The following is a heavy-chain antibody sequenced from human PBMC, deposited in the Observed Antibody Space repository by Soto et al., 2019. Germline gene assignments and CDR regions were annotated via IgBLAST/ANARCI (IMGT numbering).Heavy chain of an antibody. V-gene: IGHV1-46*03. D-gene: IGHD2-15*01. CDR3: GRGYYGMDV. CDR2: INPTGGST. CDR1: GSTLPSKY. Sequence: QVQLVKSGAKVKNPGASVKVSCKASGSTLPSKYINWVRQAPGQGLEWMGLINPTGGSTTYAQNFQGRVTMTRDTSTSTVYMELSSLRSDDTAVYYCGRGYYGMDVWGQGTTVTVSS. J-gene: IGHJ6*02.